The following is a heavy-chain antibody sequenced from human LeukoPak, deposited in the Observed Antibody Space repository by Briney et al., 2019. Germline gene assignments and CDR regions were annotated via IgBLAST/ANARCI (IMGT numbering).Heavy chain of an antibody. V-gene: IGHV3-21*01. Sequence: GGSLRLSCAASGLTFSSHDMNWVRQAPGKGLEWVSSISSSSSYIYYADSVKGRFTISRDNAKNSLYLQMNSLRAEDTAVYYCARGYCSSTSCPPQIWGQGTMVTVSS. J-gene: IGHJ3*02. CDR3: ARGYCSSTSCPPQI. CDR2: ISSSSSYI. D-gene: IGHD2-2*01. CDR1: GLTFSSHD.